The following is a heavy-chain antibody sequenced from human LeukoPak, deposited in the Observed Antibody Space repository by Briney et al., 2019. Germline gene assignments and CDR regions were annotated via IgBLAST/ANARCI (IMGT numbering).Heavy chain of an antibody. CDR1: GGSFSGYY. CDR2: INHSGST. Sequence: PPETLSLTCAVYGGSFSGYYWSWIRQPPGKGLEWIGEINHSGSTNYNPSLKSRVTISVDTSKNQFSLKLSSVTAADTAVYYCASWLGYCSGGSCYTPGRNAFDIWGQGTMVTVSS. J-gene: IGHJ3*02. CDR3: ASWLGYCSGGSCYTPGRNAFDI. D-gene: IGHD2-15*01. V-gene: IGHV4-34*01.